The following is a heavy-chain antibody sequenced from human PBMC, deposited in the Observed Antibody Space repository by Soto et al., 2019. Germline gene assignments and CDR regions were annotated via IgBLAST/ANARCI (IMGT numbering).Heavy chain of an antibody. CDR3: ARVPDY. J-gene: IGHJ4*02. V-gene: IGHV4-30-2*01. D-gene: IGHD2-2*01. CDR1: GGSISSGGYS. CDR2: MYHSGST. Sequence: QLQLQESGSGLVKPSQTLSLTCAVSGGSISSGGYSWSWIRQPPGKGLEWIGYMYHSGSTYYNPSLKCRVTISIYRSNNQLSLKLSSVTVEDTAVSYCARVPDYWGQGILVTVSS.